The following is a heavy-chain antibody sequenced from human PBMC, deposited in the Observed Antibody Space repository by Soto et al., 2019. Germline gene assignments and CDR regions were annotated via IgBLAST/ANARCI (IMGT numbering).Heavy chain of an antibody. CDR2: IKSKTDGGTT. CDR1: GFTFSNAW. V-gene: IGHV3-15*01. J-gene: IGHJ6*04. CDR3: TVTGRPRAQSYSYYYGMDV. D-gene: IGHD4-4*01. Sequence: GVCMRCPCAPSGFTFSNAWMSWVRQAPGKGMEWVGLIKSKTDGGTTDYAAPVKGRCTISRDDSKNTLYLQMNSLKTEDTAVYYCTVTGRPRAQSYSYYYGMDVWREGTTVTVSS.